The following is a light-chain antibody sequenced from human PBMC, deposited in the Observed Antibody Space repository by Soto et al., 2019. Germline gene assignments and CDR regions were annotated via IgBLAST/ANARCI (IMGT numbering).Light chain of an antibody. J-gene: IGKJ2*01. CDR2: DAS. Sequence: EIVLTQSPATLSLSPGERATLSCRASQSVSSFLAWYQQNPGQAPRLLIYDASTRATGIPARFSGSGSGTDFTLTISSLEPEDFVVYYCQHYGTSLYTFGQGTKLEIK. CDR3: QHYGTSLYT. V-gene: IGKV3-11*01. CDR1: QSVSSF.